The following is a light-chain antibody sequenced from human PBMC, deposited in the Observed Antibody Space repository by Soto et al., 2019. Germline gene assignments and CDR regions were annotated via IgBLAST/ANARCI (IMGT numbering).Light chain of an antibody. CDR3: QQYHDWVT. CDR2: GAS. J-gene: IGKJ4*01. Sequence: EIVLTQSPGTLSLSPGERATLSCRASQSLSSSYLVWYQQKPGQAPRLLIYGASSRATGIPDRFSGSGSGTDFTLTISRLEPEDFAVYFCQQYHDWVTFGGGTRVEI. CDR1: QSLSSSY. V-gene: IGKV3-20*01.